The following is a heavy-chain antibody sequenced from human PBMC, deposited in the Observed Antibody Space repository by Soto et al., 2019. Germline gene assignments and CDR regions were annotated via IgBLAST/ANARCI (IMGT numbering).Heavy chain of an antibody. CDR1: GYTFTSYA. D-gene: IGHD3-22*01. Sequence: ASVKVSCKASGYTFTSYAMHWVRQAPGQRLEWMGWINAGNGNTKYSQKFQGRVTISRDNAKNTLYLQMNSLRAEDTAVYYCARPRYDSTGTPFDHWGLGTLVTVSS. J-gene: IGHJ4*02. CDR3: ARPRYDSTGTPFDH. V-gene: IGHV1-3*01. CDR2: INAGNGNT.